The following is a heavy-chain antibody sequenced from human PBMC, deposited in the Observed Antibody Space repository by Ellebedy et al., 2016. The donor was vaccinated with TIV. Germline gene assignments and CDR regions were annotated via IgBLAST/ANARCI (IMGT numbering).Heavy chain of an antibody. Sequence: ASVKVSCKASEYTFTGYYMHWVRQAPGQGLEWMGWINPNSGGTNYAQKFQGRVTMTRDTSISTAYMELSRLRSDDTAVYYCARGRRGGSGWYPLAYWGQGTLVTVSS. V-gene: IGHV1-2*02. D-gene: IGHD6-19*01. CDR2: INPNSGGT. CDR3: ARGRRGGSGWYPLAY. CDR1: EYTFTGYY. J-gene: IGHJ4*02.